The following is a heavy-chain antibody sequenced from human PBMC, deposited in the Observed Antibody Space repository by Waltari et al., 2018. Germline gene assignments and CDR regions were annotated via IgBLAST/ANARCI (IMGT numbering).Heavy chain of an antibody. D-gene: IGHD6-13*01. V-gene: IGHV3-48*02. CDR3: AREPATVAAAVDY. Sequence: EVQLVESGGGVLQSGGSLRVSCAASGFIFSNYNMNWVRQAPGKGLEWISYMSKASGNIFYAETVKGRFTISRDNAKNALYLQMSSLRDDDTAFYYGAREPATVAAAVDYWGQGTLVTVFS. J-gene: IGHJ4*02. CDR1: GFIFSNYN. CDR2: MSKASGNI.